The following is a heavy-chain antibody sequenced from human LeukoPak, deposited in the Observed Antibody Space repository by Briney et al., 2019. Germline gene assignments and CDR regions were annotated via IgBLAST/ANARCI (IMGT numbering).Heavy chain of an antibody. V-gene: IGHV3-7*04. CDR3: ARDGTYTDYDPDFDI. J-gene: IGHJ4*02. D-gene: IGHD5-12*01. Sequence: GGSLRLSCAASGFTFRSYWMSWVRQAPGRGLEWVANIKQDGGERYYVDSVKGRFTISRDNAKNSLYLQMNSLRAEDTAVFYCARDGTYTDYDPDFDIWGQGTLVTVSS. CDR1: GFTFRSYW. CDR2: IKQDGGER.